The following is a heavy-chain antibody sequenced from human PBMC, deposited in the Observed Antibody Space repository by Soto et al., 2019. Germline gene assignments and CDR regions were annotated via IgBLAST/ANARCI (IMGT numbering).Heavy chain of an antibody. D-gene: IGHD3-9*01. CDR2: ISGSGGST. CDR3: AKDRRLLLRYPRSSFDY. J-gene: IGHJ4*02. V-gene: IGHV3-23*01. CDR1: GFTFSSYA. Sequence: HPGGSLRLSCAASGFTFSSYAMSWVRQAPGKGLEWVSAISGSGGSTYYADSLKGRCTISRDNSKNTLYLQMNSLRAEDTAVYDCAKDRRLLLRYPRSSFDYWGQGTLVTVSS.